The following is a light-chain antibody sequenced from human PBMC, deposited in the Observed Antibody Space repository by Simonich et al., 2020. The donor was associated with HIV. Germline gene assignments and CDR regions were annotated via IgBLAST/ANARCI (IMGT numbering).Light chain of an antibody. Sequence: EIVLTQSPATLSLSPGERATLSCRASQSIIRYLAWYQQKPGQTPTLLIYGATTRATGIPARFSGSGSGTEFTLTISSLQSEDFAVYYCQQYNYWSPTFGQGTKVEIK. J-gene: IGKJ1*01. V-gene: IGKV3-15*01. CDR2: GAT. CDR3: QQYNYWSPT. CDR1: QSIIRY.